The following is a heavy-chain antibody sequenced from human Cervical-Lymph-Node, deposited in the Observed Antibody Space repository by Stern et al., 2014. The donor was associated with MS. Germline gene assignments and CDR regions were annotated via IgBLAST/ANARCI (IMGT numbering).Heavy chain of an antibody. V-gene: IGHV4-31*03. D-gene: IGHD3-3*01. CDR1: CGSINSGDYN. CDR2: INYSGST. CDR3: AREHDFWSGPFDY. J-gene: IGHJ4*02. Sequence: QVQLQESGPGLVKPSQTLSLTCTVSCGSINSGDYNWSWIRQHPGKGLEWIGHINYSGSTNYNPSLRSRVSISADTSKNQLSLKLTSVTAADTAMYYCAREHDFWSGPFDYWGQGTLVTVSS.